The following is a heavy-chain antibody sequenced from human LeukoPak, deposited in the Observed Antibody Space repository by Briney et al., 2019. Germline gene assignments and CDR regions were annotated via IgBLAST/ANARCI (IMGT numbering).Heavy chain of an antibody. CDR3: AKVTWSTTGTTPYVY. V-gene: IGHV3-23*01. Sequence: GGSLRLSCAASGSTVSRYHMSWVRQAPGKGLEWVSAISGSGDSTYYADSVKGRFTISRDNSKNMVYLQMNSLRGEDTAVYYCAKVTWSTTGTTPYVYWGQGTLVTVSS. CDR1: GSTVSRYH. CDR2: ISGSGDST. J-gene: IGHJ4*02. D-gene: IGHD1-1*01.